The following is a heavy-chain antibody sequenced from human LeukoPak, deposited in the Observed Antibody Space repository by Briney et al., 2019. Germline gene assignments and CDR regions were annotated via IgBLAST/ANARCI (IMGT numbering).Heavy chain of an antibody. J-gene: IGHJ6*02. CDR3: AREPYDISGYGMDV. CDR2: IAYDGTNI. V-gene: IGHV3-30*19. D-gene: IGHD3-22*01. Sequence: GGSLRLSCAASGFTFSSYGMHWVRQAPGKGLEWVATIAYDGTNIFYADSVRGRFTISKDNSKSALFLEMNSLRGEDTAVYYCAREPYDISGYGMDVWGQGTMVTVSS. CDR1: GFTFSSYG.